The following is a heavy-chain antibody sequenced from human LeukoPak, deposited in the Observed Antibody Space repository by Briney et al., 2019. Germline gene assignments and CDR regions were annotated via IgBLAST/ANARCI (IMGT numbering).Heavy chain of an antibody. CDR3: ARDSLLSGVVVPAAISYYYMDV. CDR2: IYTSGST. V-gene: IGHV4-61*02. J-gene: IGHJ6*03. CDR1: GGSISSGSYY. D-gene: IGHD2-2*01. Sequence: PSQTLSLTCTVSGGSISSGSYYWSWIRQPAGKGLEWIGRIYTSGSTNYNPSLKSRVTISVDTSKNQFSLKLSSVTAADTAVYYCARDSLLSGVVVPAAISYYYMDVWGKGTTVTVSS.